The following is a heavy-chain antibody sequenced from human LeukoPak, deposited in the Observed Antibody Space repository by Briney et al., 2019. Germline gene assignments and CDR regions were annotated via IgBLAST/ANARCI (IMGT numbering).Heavy chain of an antibody. CDR2: INRDGSST. CDR1: GFTFSSYW. D-gene: IGHD2-21*02. J-gene: IGHJ4*02. V-gene: IGHV3-74*01. Sequence: GGSLRLSCAASGFTFSSYWMHWVRHAPGKGLVWVSRINRDGSSTSYADSVKGRFTISRDNAKNTLYLQMNSLRAEDTAVYYCARSKAVVVTAAAYWGQGTLVTVSS. CDR3: ARSKAVVVTAAAY.